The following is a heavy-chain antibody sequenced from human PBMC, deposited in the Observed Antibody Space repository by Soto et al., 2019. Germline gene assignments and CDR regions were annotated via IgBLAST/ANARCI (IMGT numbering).Heavy chain of an antibody. CDR1: GGTFNNYA. D-gene: IGHD2-15*01. J-gene: IGHJ6*02. CDR3: ARGLRTANYGMDV. V-gene: IGHV1-69*01. Sequence: QEQLLQSGAEVRKPGSSVKVSCKASGGTFNNYAVSWVRQAPGQGLEWMGGIIPMFETVNYAQRFQGRLTIAADESTSTAYMELTSLTSADTAIYFCARGLRTANYGMDVWGQGTTVIVSS. CDR2: IIPMFETV.